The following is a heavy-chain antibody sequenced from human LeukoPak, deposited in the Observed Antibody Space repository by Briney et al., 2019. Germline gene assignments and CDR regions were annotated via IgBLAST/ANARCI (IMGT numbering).Heavy chain of an antibody. V-gene: IGHV3-74*01. Sequence: GGSLRLSCAASGFTFSIYSMNWVRQAPGKGLVWVSRINSDGSSTSYADSVKGRFTISRNNAKNTLYLQMNSLRAEDTAVYYCASAGYDYVWGSYRYSDYWGQGTLVTVSS. CDR2: INSDGSST. D-gene: IGHD3-16*02. J-gene: IGHJ4*02. CDR1: GFTFSIYS. CDR3: ASAGYDYVWGSYRYSDY.